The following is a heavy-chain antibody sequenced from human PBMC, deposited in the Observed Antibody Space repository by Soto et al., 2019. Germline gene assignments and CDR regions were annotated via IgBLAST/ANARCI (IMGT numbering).Heavy chain of an antibody. Sequence: GESLKISCKGSGYSFTSYWIGWVRQMPGKGLEWMGIIYPGDSDTRYSPSFQGQVTISADKSISTAYLQWSSLKASGTAMYYCARRIGYCSSTSCPAWFDPWGQGTLVTVSS. CDR2: IYPGDSDT. V-gene: IGHV5-51*01. D-gene: IGHD2-2*01. J-gene: IGHJ5*02. CDR3: ARRIGYCSSTSCPAWFDP. CDR1: GYSFTSYW.